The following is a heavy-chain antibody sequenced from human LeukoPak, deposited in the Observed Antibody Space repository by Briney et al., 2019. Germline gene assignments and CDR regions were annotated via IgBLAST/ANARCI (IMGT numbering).Heavy chain of an antibody. J-gene: IGHJ4*02. CDR3: ARAGFVGGFDY. V-gene: IGHV3-11*04. D-gene: IGHD3-10*01. CDR2: ISSSGGTI. CDR1: GFTFSDYY. Sequence: GGSLRLSCAASGFTFSDYYMNWIRQAPGKGLEWVSYISSSGGTIYYADSVKGRFTISRDNAKNSLYLQMNSLRAEDTAVYYCARAGFVGGFDYWGQGTLVTVSS.